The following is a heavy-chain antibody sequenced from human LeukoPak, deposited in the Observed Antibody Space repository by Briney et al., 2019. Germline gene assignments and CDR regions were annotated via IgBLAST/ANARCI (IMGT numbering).Heavy chain of an antibody. CDR2: ISTSGTTI. Sequence: SGGSLRLSCVASGFTVSHYEMSWVRQAPGKGLEWVSHISTSGTTIRLADSVEGRFTVSRDNAKNSLFLQMNRLRDEDTAVYFCARDASEMGDEIDVWGQGTMVTVSS. J-gene: IGHJ3*01. V-gene: IGHV3-48*03. CDR1: GFTVSHYE. D-gene: IGHD2-8*01. CDR3: ARDASEMGDEIDV.